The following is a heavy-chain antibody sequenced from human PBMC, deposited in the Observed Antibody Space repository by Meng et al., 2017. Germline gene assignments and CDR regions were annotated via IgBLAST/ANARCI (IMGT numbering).Heavy chain of an antibody. CDR2: IKQDGSEK. CDR1: GFTFSSYW. CDR3: ARVRASLGPTTADY. Sequence: GESLKISCAASGFTFSSYWMSWVRQAPGKGLEWVANIKQDGSEKYYVDSVKGRFTISRDTAKNSLYLQMNSLRAEDTAVYYCARVRASLGPTTADYWGQGTLVTVSS. V-gene: IGHV3-7*01. J-gene: IGHJ4*02. D-gene: IGHD2/OR15-2a*01.